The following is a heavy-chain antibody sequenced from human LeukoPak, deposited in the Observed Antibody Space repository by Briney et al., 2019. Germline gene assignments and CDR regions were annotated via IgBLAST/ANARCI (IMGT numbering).Heavy chain of an antibody. CDR3: ARRLTQYDCFDP. J-gene: IGHJ5*02. CDR2: TYYRSTWYN. D-gene: IGHD2-2*01. CDR1: GDSVSSNSVT. Sequence: SQTLSLTCAISGDSVSSNSVTWNWIRQSPSRGLEWLGRTYYRSTWYNDYAVSVRGRISVNPDTSKNQFSLHLNSVTPEDTAVYYCARRLTQYDCFDPWGQGILVTVSS. V-gene: IGHV6-1*01.